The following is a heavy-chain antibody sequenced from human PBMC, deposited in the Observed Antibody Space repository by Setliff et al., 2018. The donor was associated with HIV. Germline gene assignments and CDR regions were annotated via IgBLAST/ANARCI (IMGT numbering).Heavy chain of an antibody. CDR3: AGDAPGYSHVLDF. Sequence: PGGSLRLSCAASGFTFFDYALNWVRQAPGKGLEWVSSISSSGSYIYYADSVKGRFTISRDNSKNTLYLQMNGLRAEDTALYFCAGDAPGYSHVLDFWGQGTLVTVSS. J-gene: IGHJ4*02. D-gene: IGHD4-4*01. CDR2: ISSSGSYI. CDR1: GFTFFDYA. V-gene: IGHV3-21*04.